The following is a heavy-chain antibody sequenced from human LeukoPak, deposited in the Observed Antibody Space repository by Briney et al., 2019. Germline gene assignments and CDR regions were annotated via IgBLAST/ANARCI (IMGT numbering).Heavy chain of an antibody. CDR2: IRSKAYGGAA. J-gene: IGHJ4*02. CDR3: TRLIIRGVTQIDY. CDR1: GFNFGEYG. Sequence: GGSLRLSCSASGFNFGEYGLSWVRQAPGKGLEWVGFIRSKAYGGAAEYAASGTGRFTISRDDSKSIAYLQMDSLKTEDTAVYYCTRLIIRGVTQIDYWGQGTLDTVSS. V-gene: IGHV3-49*04. D-gene: IGHD3-10*01.